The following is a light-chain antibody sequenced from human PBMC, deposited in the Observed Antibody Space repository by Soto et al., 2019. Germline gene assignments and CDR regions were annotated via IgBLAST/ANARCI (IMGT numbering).Light chain of an antibody. V-gene: IGLV2-14*01. CDR3: SSYSSLTSVV. J-gene: IGLJ2*01. Sequence: QSALTQPASVSGSPGQSITISCTGTSSDVGGYNYVSWYQQHPGKAPKLMISEVSNRPSGISSRFSGSKSDNTASLTISGLQAEDEADYYCSSYSSLTSVVFGGGTKVTVL. CDR1: SSDVGGYNY. CDR2: EVS.